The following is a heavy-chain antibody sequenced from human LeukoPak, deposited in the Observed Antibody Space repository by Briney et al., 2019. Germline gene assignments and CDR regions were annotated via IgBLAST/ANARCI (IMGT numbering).Heavy chain of an antibody. Sequence: ASVKVSCKASGGTFSSYAISWVRQAPGQGLEWMGRIIPILGIANYAQKFQGRVTITADKSTSTAYMELSSLRSEDTAVYYCARRGLPNGDWGRSYYYYYMDVWGKGTTVTVSS. D-gene: IGHD7-27*01. CDR3: ARRGLPNGDWGRSYYYYYMDV. J-gene: IGHJ6*03. V-gene: IGHV1-69*04. CDR1: GGTFSSYA. CDR2: IIPILGIA.